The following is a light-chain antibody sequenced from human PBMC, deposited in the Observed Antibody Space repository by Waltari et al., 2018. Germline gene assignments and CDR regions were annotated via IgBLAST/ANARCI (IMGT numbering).Light chain of an antibody. CDR3: SSYGGKNNLI. Sequence: QSALTPPPSASGSPGQSVTISCPGTRSDIGGYKFVSWFQQHPGKAPKLVIYDVNERPSGVPDRFSGSKSGSTATLTVSGLQAEDEADYYCSSYGGKNNLIFGGGTTLTV. V-gene: IGLV2-8*01. J-gene: IGLJ2*01. CDR1: RSDIGGYKF. CDR2: DVN.